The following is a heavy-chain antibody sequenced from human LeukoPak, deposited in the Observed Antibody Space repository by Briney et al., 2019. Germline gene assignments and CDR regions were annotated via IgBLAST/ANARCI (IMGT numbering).Heavy chain of an antibody. D-gene: IGHD6-19*01. V-gene: IGHV3-30*18. CDR3: AKYSGSGSGLYYYGMDF. J-gene: IGHJ6*04. Sequence: PGWSLRLSCAASGLIFSSYGMHWVRQAPGKGLEWVAVISYDGNNTYYADSVKGRLTIYRDNSKNTLYLQMYSLRAEDTAVYYCAKYSGSGSGLYYYGMDFWGKGTTVPVSS. CDR1: GLIFSSYG. CDR2: ISYDGNNT.